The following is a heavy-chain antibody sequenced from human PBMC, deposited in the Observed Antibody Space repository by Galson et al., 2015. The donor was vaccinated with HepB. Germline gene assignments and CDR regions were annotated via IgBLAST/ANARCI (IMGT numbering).Heavy chain of an antibody. V-gene: IGHV4-59*01. CDR3: AATWVPAAKVGFDP. J-gene: IGHJ5*02. D-gene: IGHD2-2*01. Sequence: ETLSLTCTVSGGSISSYYWSWIRQPPGEGLEWIGYIYYSGSTNYNPSLKSRVTISVDTSKNQFSLKLSSVTAADTAVYYCAATWVPAAKVGFDPWGQGTLVTVSS. CDR2: IYYSGST. CDR1: GGSISSYY.